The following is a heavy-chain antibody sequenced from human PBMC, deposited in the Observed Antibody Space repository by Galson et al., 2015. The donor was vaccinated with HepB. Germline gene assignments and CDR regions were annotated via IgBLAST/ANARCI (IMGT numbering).Heavy chain of an antibody. V-gene: IGHV1-69*04. CDR3: AREPRWENHDAFDI. D-gene: IGHD1-26*01. CDR1: GGTFSSYT. CDR2: IIPILGIA. Sequence: SVKVSCKASGGTFSSYTISWVRQAPGQGLEWMGRIIPILGIANYAQKFQGRVTITADKSTSTAYMELSSLRSEDTAVYYCAREPRWENHDAFDIWGQGTMVTVSS. J-gene: IGHJ3*02.